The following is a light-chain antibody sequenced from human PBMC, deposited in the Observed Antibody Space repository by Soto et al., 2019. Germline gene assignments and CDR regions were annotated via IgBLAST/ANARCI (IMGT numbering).Light chain of an antibody. CDR2: AAS. CDR1: KGISRY. J-gene: IGKJ4*01. CDR3: QQPKSYPLT. Sequence: DIQLTQSTSFLSASVGDRVTITCRASKGISRYLAWYQQKPGKALKVLVYAASTMQSGVPSRCIGSASVTEFTLTIRSLKPEDFANYYCQQPKSYPLTFGGGTKVDIK. V-gene: IGKV1-9*01.